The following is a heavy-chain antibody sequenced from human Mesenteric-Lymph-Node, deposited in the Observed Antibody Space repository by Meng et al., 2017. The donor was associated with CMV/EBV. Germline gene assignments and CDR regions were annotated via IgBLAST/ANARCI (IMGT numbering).Heavy chain of an antibody. J-gene: IGHJ4*02. D-gene: IGHD3-3*01. CDR2: IIPVFGTA. Sequence: SVKVSCKASGGIFSSYSISWVRQAPGQGLEWMGGIIPVFGTADYAQNFRGRVTITTDESTSTAYMSLSSLKSEDTAVYYCSINTKQQYDFRRGYSSLDYWGQGTLVTVSS. CDR3: SINTKQQYDFRRGYSSLDY. CDR1: GGIFSSYS. V-gene: IGHV1-69*05.